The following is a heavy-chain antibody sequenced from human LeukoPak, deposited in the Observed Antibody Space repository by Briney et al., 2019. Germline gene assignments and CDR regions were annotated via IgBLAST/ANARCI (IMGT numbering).Heavy chain of an antibody. Sequence: PGGSLRLSCAASGFTFSTYGMHWVRQAPGKGLEWVAVKSYDGSNEYYADSVKGRFTISRDNSKNTLYLQMSSLRAEDTAVYYCAKEFNRGLPDYWGQGTLVTVPS. CDR2: KSYDGSNE. J-gene: IGHJ4*02. CDR3: AKEFNRGLPDY. V-gene: IGHV3-30*18. CDR1: GFTFSTYG. D-gene: IGHD2-21*01.